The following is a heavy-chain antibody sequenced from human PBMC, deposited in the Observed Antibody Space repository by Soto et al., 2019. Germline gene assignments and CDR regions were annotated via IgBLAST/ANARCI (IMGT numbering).Heavy chain of an antibody. CDR1: GGSFSGYY. D-gene: IGHD4-4*01. CDR3: ARAENAVTLYYFDY. J-gene: IGHJ4*02. Sequence: TSETLSLTCAVYGGSFSGYYWSWIRQPPGKGLEWIGEINHSGSTNYNPSLKSRVTISVDTSKNQFSLKLSSVTAADTAVYYCARAENAVTLYYFDYWGQGTLVTVSS. V-gene: IGHV4-34*01. CDR2: INHSGST.